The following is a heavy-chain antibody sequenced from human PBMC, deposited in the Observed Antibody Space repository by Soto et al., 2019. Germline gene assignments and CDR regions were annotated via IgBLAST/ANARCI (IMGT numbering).Heavy chain of an antibody. D-gene: IGHD6-6*01. J-gene: IGHJ6*02. CDR3: ARGHIAARSSDYYYYGMDV. Sequence: SVKVSCKASEGTFSSYAISWVRQAPGQGLEWMGGIIPIFGTANYAQKFQGRVTITADESTSTAYMELSSLRSEDTAVYYCARGHIAARSSDYYYYGMDVWGQGTTVTVSS. CDR1: EGTFSSYA. V-gene: IGHV1-69*13. CDR2: IIPIFGTA.